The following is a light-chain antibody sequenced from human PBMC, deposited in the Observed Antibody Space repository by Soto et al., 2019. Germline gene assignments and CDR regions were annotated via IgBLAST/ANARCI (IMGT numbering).Light chain of an antibody. CDR2: EVS. J-gene: IGLJ2*01. V-gene: IGLV2-11*01. Sequence: QSVLTQPRSVSGSPGQSVTISCTGTSSDVGGYNYVSWYQQHPGKAPKLMIYEVSKRPSGVPYRFSGSKSGNTASLTISGLQAGDGAVYCGGSYGGSTGGVVGAGTKLT. CDR3: GSYGGSTGGV. CDR1: SSDVGGYNY.